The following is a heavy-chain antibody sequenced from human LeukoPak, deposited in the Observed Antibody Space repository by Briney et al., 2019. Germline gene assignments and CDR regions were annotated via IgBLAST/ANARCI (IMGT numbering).Heavy chain of an antibody. D-gene: IGHD6-6*01. Sequence: SETLSLTCGVHGGSFSGYSWSWIRQPPGKGLEWIGYIYYSGSTYYNPSLKSRVTISVDTSKNQFSLKLSSVTAADTAVYYCARVEYSSSSFWFDPWGQGTLVTVSS. CDR1: GGSFSGYS. CDR2: IYYSGST. CDR3: ARVEYSSSSFWFDP. V-gene: IGHV4-30-4*08. J-gene: IGHJ5*02.